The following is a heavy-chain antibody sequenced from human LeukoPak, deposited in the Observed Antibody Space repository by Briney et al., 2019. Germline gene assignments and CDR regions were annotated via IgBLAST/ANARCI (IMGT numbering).Heavy chain of an antibody. CDR2: ISWNSRTI. CDR1: GFTFDDYA. Sequence: GGSLRLSCAASGFTFDDYAMHWVRLAPGKGLEWVSGISWNSRTILYADSVRGRFTISRDNAKNSLYLQMNSLRAEDTALYYCAKAKAVAAYGRTTFDHWGQGTLVTVSS. CDR3: AKAKAVAAYGRTTFDH. V-gene: IGHV3-9*01. J-gene: IGHJ4*02. D-gene: IGHD6-19*01.